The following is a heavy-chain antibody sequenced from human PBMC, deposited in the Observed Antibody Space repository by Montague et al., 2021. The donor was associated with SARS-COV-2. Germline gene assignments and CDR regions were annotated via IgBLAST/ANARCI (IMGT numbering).Heavy chain of an antibody. J-gene: IGHJ4*02. D-gene: IGHD3-10*01. CDR1: GFIFDDFA. V-gene: IGHV3-9*01. CDR2: ISWNSVNI. CDR3: AKDIFPCTMVRGVYTAGFDY. Sequence: SLRLSCAASGFIFDDFALHWVRQAPGKGLEWVSGISWNSVNIGYADSVKGRFTISRDNTKNSLYLQMNSLRAEDTALYYCAKDIFPCTMVRGVYTAGFDYWGQGTLVTVSS.